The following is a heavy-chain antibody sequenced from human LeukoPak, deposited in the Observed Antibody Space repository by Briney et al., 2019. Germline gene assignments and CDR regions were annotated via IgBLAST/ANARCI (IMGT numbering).Heavy chain of an antibody. D-gene: IGHD2-2*03. CDR2: IYYSGST. CDR1: GGSISSYY. CDR3: ASGYCSSTSCYPTFDY. V-gene: IGHV4-59*01. Sequence: SETLSLTCTVSGGSISSYYWSWIRQPPGKGLEWIGYIYYSGSTNYNPSLKSRVTISVDTSKNQFSLKLSSVTAADTAVYYCASGYCSSTSCYPTFDYWGQGTLVTVSS. J-gene: IGHJ4*02.